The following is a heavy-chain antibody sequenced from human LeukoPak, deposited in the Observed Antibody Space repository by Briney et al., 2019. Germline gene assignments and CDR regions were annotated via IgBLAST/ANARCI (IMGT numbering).Heavy chain of an antibody. V-gene: IGHV4-59*08. CDR2: IYYTGRT. CDR3: ATLQSSGYDYSDY. J-gene: IGHJ4*02. CDR1: GASISSYY. D-gene: IGHD3-22*01. Sequence: PSETLSLTCTVSGASISSYYWSWIRQPPGKELEWIGYIYYTGRTDYNPSLKSRVTMSVDTSKNQFSLKLSSVTAADTAVYYCATLQSSGYDYSDYWGQGILVTVSS.